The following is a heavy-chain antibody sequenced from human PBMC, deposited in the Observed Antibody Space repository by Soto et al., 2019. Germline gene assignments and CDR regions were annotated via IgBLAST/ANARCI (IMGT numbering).Heavy chain of an antibody. V-gene: IGHV4-59*01. Sequence: SETLSLTCTVSGISITSSYWNWFRQSPGKGLEWIGQISDSGAINYNPPLESRVTISTDTSNNQVSLTLTAVDTADTAIYFCARGRHWFGPWGQGTLVTVSS. CDR1: GISITSSY. CDR2: ISDSGAI. CDR3: ARGRHWFGP. J-gene: IGHJ5*02.